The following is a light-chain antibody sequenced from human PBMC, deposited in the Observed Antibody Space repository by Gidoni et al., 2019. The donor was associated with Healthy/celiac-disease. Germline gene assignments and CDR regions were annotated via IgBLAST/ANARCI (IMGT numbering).Light chain of an antibody. CDR3: QRYGSSPPIT. Sequence: EIVFTQSPGTLSLSPGERATLSCRASQSVSSSYLAWYQQKPGQAPRLLIYGASSRATGIPDRFSGSGSGTDFTLTISGLEPEDFAVYCCQRYGSSPPITFGQGTRLEIK. J-gene: IGKJ5*01. V-gene: IGKV3-20*01. CDR1: QSVSSSY. CDR2: GAS.